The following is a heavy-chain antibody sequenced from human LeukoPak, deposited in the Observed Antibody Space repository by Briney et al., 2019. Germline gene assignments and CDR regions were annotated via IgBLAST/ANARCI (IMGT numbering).Heavy chain of an antibody. J-gene: IGHJ5*02. V-gene: IGHV1-69*05. CDR2: IIPIFGTT. D-gene: IGHD2-21*02. CDR3: AKEDEVTSLDP. Sequence: GSSVKVSCKASGGSFTSYAISWVRQAPGQGLEWMGGIIPIFGTTRYAQKFQGRVTITTDVSTRTAYMELSSLRSEDTAIYYCAKEDEVTSLDPWRQGTLVTVSS. CDR1: GGSFTSYA.